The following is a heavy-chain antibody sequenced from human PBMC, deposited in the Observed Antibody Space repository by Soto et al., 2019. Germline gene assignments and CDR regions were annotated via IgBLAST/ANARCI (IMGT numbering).Heavy chain of an antibody. V-gene: IGHV3-30*18. CDR1: GFTFSSYV. CDR3: AKDEIVVVVAATPPSWFDP. D-gene: IGHD2-15*01. Sequence: PGGSLRLSCAASGFTFSSYVMHWVRQAPGKGLEWVAVISYDGSNKYYADSVKGRFTISRDNSKNTLYLQMNSLRAEDTAVYYCAKDEIVVVVAATPPSWFDPWGQGTLVTVSS. CDR2: ISYDGSNK. J-gene: IGHJ5*02.